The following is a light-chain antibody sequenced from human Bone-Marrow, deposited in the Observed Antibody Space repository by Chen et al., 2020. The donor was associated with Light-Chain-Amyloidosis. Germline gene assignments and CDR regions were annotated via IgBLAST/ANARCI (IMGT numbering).Light chain of an antibody. CDR3: QSSDSSGTYEVI. V-gene: IGLV3-25*03. CDR1: DLPTKY. J-gene: IGLJ2*01. Sequence: SYELTQPPSVSVSTGQTARITCSGDDLPTKYAYWYQQKPGQSPVLVITRDTERPSGISERFSGSSSGTTATLTISGVQAEDEADYHCQSSDSSGTYEVIFGGGTNLTVL. CDR2: RDT.